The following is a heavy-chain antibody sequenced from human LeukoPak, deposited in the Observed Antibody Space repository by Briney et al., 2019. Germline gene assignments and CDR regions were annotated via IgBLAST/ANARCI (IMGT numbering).Heavy chain of an antibody. J-gene: IGHJ6*03. CDR2: IYTSGST. CDR1: GGSISSYY. V-gene: IGHV4-4*09. CDR3: ASSIAADNYYYYYYMDV. Sequence: SETLSLTCTVSGGSISSYYWSWIRQPPGKGLEWIGYIYTSGSTNYNPSLKSRVTISVDTSKNQFSLKLSSVTAADTAVYYCASSIAADNYYYYYYMDVWGQGTLVTVSS. D-gene: IGHD6-25*01.